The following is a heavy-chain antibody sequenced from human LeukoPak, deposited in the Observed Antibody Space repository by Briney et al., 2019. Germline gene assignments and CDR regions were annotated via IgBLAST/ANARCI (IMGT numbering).Heavy chain of an antibody. D-gene: IGHD5-12*01. V-gene: IGHV4-31*03. Sequence: SETLSLTCTVSGGSISSGGYYWSWIRQHPGKGLEWIGYIYYSGSTYYNPSLKSRVTISVDTSKNQFSLKLSSVTAADTAVYYCARESLEGYDTHYYYYGMDVWGQGTTVTVSS. J-gene: IGHJ6*02. CDR2: IYYSGST. CDR3: ARESLEGYDTHYYYYGMDV. CDR1: GGSISSGGYY.